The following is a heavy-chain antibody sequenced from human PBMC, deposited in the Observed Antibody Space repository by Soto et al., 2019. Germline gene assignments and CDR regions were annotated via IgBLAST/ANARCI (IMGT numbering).Heavy chain of an antibody. CDR1: GGTFSSYA. D-gene: IGHD6-19*01. J-gene: IGHJ3*02. Sequence: QVQLVQSGAEVKKPGSSVKVSCKASGGTFSSYAISWVRQAPGQGLEWMGGIIPIFGTANYAQKFQGRVTITADESTSTAYMERSSLRSEDTAVYYCASSGVAVAGTRILDAFDIWGQGTMVTVSS. CDR2: IIPIFGTA. CDR3: ASSGVAVAGTRILDAFDI. V-gene: IGHV1-69*01.